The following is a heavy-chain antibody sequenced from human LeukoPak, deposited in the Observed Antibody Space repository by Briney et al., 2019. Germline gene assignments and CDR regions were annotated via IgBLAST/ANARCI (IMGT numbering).Heavy chain of an antibody. CDR1: GFSFSSYA. Sequence: GGSLRLSCATSGFSFSSYAMSWVRQAPGKGLEWVSAMSSSDDGRYYAASVRGRFTISRDTSRSTLYLQMNSLRTEDTAVYYCARGAHKRDDYGGFFDYWGQGTLVTVSS. D-gene: IGHD4-23*01. V-gene: IGHV3-23*01. CDR2: MSSSDDGR. J-gene: IGHJ4*02. CDR3: ARGAHKRDDYGGFFDY.